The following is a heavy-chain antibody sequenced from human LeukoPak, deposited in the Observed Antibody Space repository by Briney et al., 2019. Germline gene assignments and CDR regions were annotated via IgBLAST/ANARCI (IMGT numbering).Heavy chain of an antibody. CDR3: ARRVTFGDDAFDI. V-gene: IGHV4-59*01. J-gene: IGHJ3*02. CDR1: GGSISSYH. Sequence: PSETLSLTCTVSGGSISSYHWSWIRQPPGKGLEWIGYIYYSGSTNYNPSLKSRVTISVDTSKNQFSLKLSSVTAADTAVYYCARRVTFGDDAFDIWGQGTMVTVSS. D-gene: IGHD3-10*01. CDR2: IYYSGST.